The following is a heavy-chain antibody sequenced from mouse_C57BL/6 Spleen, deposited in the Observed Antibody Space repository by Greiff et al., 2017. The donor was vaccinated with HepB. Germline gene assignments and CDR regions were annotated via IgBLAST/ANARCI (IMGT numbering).Heavy chain of an antibody. D-gene: IGHD1-1*01. J-gene: IGHJ4*01. Sequence: QVQLKQSGAELVRPGTSVKLSCKASGYAFTNYLIEWVKQRPGQGLEWIGVINPGSGGTNYNEKFKGKATLTADKSSSTAYMQLSSLTSEGSAVYVCATVRGGVMDYWGQGTSVTVSS. V-gene: IGHV1-54*01. CDR3: ATVRGGVMDY. CDR2: INPGSGGT. CDR1: GYAFTNYL.